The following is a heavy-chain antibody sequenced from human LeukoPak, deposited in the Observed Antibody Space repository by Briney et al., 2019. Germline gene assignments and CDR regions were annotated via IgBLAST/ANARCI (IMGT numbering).Heavy chain of an antibody. Sequence: ASVEVSCKASGGTFSSYAISWVRQAPGQGLEWMGGIIPIFGTANYAQKFQGRVTITTDESTSTAYMELSSLRSEDTAVYYCATSPGQQLVSIAPFDYWGQGTLVTVSS. CDR3: ATSPGQQLVSIAPFDY. J-gene: IGHJ4*02. V-gene: IGHV1-69*05. D-gene: IGHD6-6*01. CDR2: IIPIFGTA. CDR1: GGTFSSYA.